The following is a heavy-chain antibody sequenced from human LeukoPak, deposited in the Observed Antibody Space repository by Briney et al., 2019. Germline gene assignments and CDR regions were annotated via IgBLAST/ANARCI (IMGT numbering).Heavy chain of an antibody. CDR2: ISGSGGST. Sequence: PGGSLRLSCAASGFTFSSYAMSWVRQAPGKGLEWVSAISGSGGSTYYADSVKGRFTISRDNYKNTLYLQMNSLRAEDTAVYYCAKDRFVVVNHFDYWGQGTLVTVSS. J-gene: IGHJ4*02. D-gene: IGHD2-15*01. CDR3: AKDRFVVVNHFDY. CDR1: GFTFSSYA. V-gene: IGHV3-23*01.